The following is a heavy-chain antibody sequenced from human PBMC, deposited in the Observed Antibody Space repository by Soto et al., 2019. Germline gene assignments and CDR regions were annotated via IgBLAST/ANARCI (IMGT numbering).Heavy chain of an antibody. D-gene: IGHD5-18*01. V-gene: IGHV4-39*01. CDR3: ARNGYSYGYGYYYYGMDV. CDR2: IYYSGST. CDR1: GGSISSSSYY. Sequence: SETLSLTCTVSGGSISSSSYYWGWIRQPPGKGLEWIGSIYYSGSTYYNPSLKSRVTISVDTSKNQFSLKLSSVTAADTAVYYCARNGYSYGYGYYYYGMDVWGQGTTVTV. J-gene: IGHJ6*02.